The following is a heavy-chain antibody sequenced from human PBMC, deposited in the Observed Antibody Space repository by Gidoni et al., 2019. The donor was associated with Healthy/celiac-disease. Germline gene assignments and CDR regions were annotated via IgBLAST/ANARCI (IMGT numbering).Heavy chain of an antibody. CDR1: GGSISSSNW. Sequence: QVQLQESGPGLVKPSGTLSLTCAVSGGSISSSNWWSWVRQPPGKGLEWMGEIYHSGSTNYNPSLKSRVTISVDKSKNQFSLKLSSVTAADTAVYYCARGIASWSGYFRPQDRSYYYYGMDVWGQGTTVTVSS. CDR3: ARGIASWSGYFRPQDRSYYYYGMDV. V-gene: IGHV4-4*02. J-gene: IGHJ6*02. D-gene: IGHD3-3*01. CDR2: IYHSGST.